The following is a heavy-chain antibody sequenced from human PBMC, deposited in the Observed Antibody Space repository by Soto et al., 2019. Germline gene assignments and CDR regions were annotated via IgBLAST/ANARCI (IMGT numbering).Heavy chain of an antibody. D-gene: IGHD2-15*01. V-gene: IGHV1-18*01. CDR3: AKVQEKWSKFFDY. J-gene: IGHJ4*02. Sequence: QVQLVQSGAEVKKPGASVKVSCKASGYTFVNYGVSWVRQAPGQGLEWMGWINTYNGNTNYAQKRQGRVTMTTDTSTSTAYMELRSLRSDDTAVYYCAKVQEKWSKFFDYWGQGTLVTVSS. CDR2: INTYNGNT. CDR1: GYTFVNYG.